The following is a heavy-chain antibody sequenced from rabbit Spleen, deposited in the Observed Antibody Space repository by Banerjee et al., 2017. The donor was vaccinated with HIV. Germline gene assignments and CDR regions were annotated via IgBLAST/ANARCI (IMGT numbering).Heavy chain of an antibody. CDR2: IYTGGSGGI. CDR3: ARDTGSSFSSYGMDL. J-gene: IGHJ6*01. V-gene: IGHV1S45*01. Sequence: QEQLEESGGDLVKPEGSLTLTCTASGFSFSNYYYIYWVRQAPGKGLEWIGCIYTGGSGGIYYASWAKGRFTCSKTSSTTVTLQMTSLTVADTATYFCARDTGSSFSSYGMDLWGPGTLVTVS. CDR1: GFSFSNYYY. D-gene: IGHD8-1*01.